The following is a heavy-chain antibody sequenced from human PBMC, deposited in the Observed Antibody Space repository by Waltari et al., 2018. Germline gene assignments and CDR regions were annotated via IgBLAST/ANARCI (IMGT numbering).Heavy chain of an antibody. V-gene: IGHV3-30*04. CDR2: ISFDGTNK. J-gene: IGHJ4*02. CDR3: VRDGLGGSPKGYFDS. D-gene: IGHD2-2*03. CDR1: GFSFGSHS. Sequence: QVQLAESGGGVVQPGKSVRISCVGSGFSFGSHSMHWVRQAPGKGLEWVAVISFDGTNKFYADSVRGRFSISRDNSKSRLDLQMDSLRPDDTAVYYCVRDGLGGSPKGYFDSWGQGTLLTVSS.